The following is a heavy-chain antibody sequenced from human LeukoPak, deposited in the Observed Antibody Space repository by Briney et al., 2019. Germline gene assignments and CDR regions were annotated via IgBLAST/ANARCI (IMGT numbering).Heavy chain of an antibody. D-gene: IGHD1-1*01. CDR2: VYYSGST. CDR3: ASGDNDPLFDY. Sequence: SETLSLTCTVSGGSISSGGYYWSWIRQHPGKGLEWIGSVYYSGSTDYSPSLQGRVIISLDTFRNQFSLKLSSVTAADTAVYYCASGDNDPLFDYWGQGALVTVSS. V-gene: IGHV4-31*03. CDR1: GGSISSGGYY. J-gene: IGHJ4*02.